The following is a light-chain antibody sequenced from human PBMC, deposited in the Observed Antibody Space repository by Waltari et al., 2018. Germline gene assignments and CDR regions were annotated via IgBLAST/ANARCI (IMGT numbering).Light chain of an antibody. J-gene: IGLJ1*01. CDR2: EVT. CDR3: TSYAGSKNV. CDR1: SSDVGAYNY. Sequence: QSALTQPPSASGSPGQSVTISCTGTSSDVGAYNYVSWYKQHPGKGPKLMIYEVTKRPPGVPDRCSGSKSGNTASLTVSGLQAEDEADYYCTSYAGSKNVFGTGTKVTFL. V-gene: IGLV2-8*01.